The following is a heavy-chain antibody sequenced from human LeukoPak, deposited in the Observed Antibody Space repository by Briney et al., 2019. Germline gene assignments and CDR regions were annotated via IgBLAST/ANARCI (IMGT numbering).Heavy chain of an antibody. V-gene: IGHV3-23*01. D-gene: IGHD3-3*01. CDR2: ISARGDRT. CDR1: GFTFGTYA. CDR3: ARDPLGEFWSGYYTYNWFDP. Sequence: GGSLRLSCVASGFTFGTYAMSWVRQAAGKGLEWVSAISARGDRTYYADSVKGRFTISRDNSKNTLYLQMNSLRAEDTAVYYCARDPLGEFWSGYYTYNWFDPWGQGTLVTVSS. J-gene: IGHJ5*02.